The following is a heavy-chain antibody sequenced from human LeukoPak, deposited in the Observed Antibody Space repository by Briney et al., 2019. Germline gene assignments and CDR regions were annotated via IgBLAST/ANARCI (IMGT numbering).Heavy chain of an antibody. CDR1: GGSISSYY. CDR3: ARESAPYYDSSGYPDY. D-gene: IGHD3-22*01. J-gene: IGHJ4*02. CDR2: IYYSGST. Sequence: PSETLSLTCTVSGGSISSYYWSWIRRPPGKGLEWIGYIYYSGSTNYNPSLKSRVTISVDTSKNQFSLKLSSVTAADTAVYYCARESAPYYDSSGYPDYWGQGTLVTVSS. V-gene: IGHV4-59*12.